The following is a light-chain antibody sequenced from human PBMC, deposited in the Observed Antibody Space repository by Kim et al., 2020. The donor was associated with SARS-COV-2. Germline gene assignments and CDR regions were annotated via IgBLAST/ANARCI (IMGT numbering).Light chain of an antibody. Sequence: QSALTQPASVSGSPGQSITISCTGTSSDVGSYNLVSWYQQHPGKAPKLMIYEVTKRPSGVSNRFSGSKSGNTASLTISGLQAEDEADYYCCSYAGSSTLDYVFGIGTKVTVL. CDR1: SSDVGSYNL. V-gene: IGLV2-23*02. CDR2: EVT. CDR3: CSYAGSSTLDYV. J-gene: IGLJ1*01.